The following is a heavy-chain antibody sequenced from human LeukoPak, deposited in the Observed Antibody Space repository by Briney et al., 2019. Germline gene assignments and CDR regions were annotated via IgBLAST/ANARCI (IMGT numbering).Heavy chain of an antibody. V-gene: IGHV1-46*01. CDR3: ARVDPYYYDSSGYYTRDNYFDY. CDR2: INPSGGST. CDR1: GYTFTSYY. Sequence: ASVKVSCKASGYTFTSYYMHWVRQAPGQGLEWMGIINPSGGSTSYAQKFQGRVTMTRDTSTSTVYMELSSLRSEDTAVYYCARVDPYYYDSSGYYTRDNYFDYWGQGTLVTVSS. J-gene: IGHJ4*02. D-gene: IGHD3-22*01.